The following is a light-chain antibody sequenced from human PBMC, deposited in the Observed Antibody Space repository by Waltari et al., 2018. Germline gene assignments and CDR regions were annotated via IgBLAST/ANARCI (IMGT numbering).Light chain of an antibody. J-gene: IGKJ1*01. V-gene: IGKV2-28*01. CDR2: LGS. CDR3: MQAAQTPLT. CDR1: QSLLNSNGNNY. Sequence: DIVMTQSTLSLPVPPGEPASIPCRSSQSLLNSNGNNYLDWYLQRQGQSPQLLIYLGSNRASGVPDRFSGSGSGTDFTLKISRVEAEDVGVYYCMQAAQTPLTFGQGTKVEIK.